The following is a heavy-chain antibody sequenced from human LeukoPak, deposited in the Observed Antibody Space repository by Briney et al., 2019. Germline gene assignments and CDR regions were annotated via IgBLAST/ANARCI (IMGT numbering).Heavy chain of an antibody. CDR2: INYSGTT. D-gene: IGHD5-12*01. J-gene: IGHJ4*02. Sequence: SETLSLTCTVSGGSISDYHCNWLRQAPEKGLEWIGYINYSGTTNYNPSLTSRVTISADTSKTQVSLMVRSVTAADTAVYYCATTRGGYWASPLDFWSQGILVTVSS. V-gene: IGHV4-59*01. CDR1: GGSISDYH. CDR3: ATTRGGYWASPLDF.